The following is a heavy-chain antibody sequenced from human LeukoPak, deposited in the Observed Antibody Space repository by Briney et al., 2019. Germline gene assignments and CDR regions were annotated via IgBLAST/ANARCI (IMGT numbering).Heavy chain of an antibody. V-gene: IGHV4-39*07. D-gene: IGHD3-9*01. CDR3: ARGLRYFDWLLSPRFDY. CDR1: GDSISSSSYY. Sequence: SETLSLTCIVSGDSISSSSYYWGWIRQPPGKGLEWIGSIYYSGSTYYNPSLKSRVTISVDTSKNQFSLKLSSVTAADTAVYYCARGLRYFDWLLSPRFDYWGQGTLVTVSS. CDR2: IYYSGST. J-gene: IGHJ4*02.